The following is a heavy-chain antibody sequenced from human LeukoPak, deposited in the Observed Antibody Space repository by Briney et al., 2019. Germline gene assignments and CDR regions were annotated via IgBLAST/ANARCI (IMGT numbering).Heavy chain of an antibody. CDR3: ARDQRYCSSSSCPWEPFDY. CDR1: GGSISSSSYY. CDR2: IYYSGST. J-gene: IGHJ4*02. Sequence: SETLSLTCTVSGGSISSSSYYWGWIRQPPGKGLEWIGSIYYSGSTYYNPSLRSRVTIAVDTSNNQFSLKLSSVTASDTAVYYCARDQRYCSSSSCPWEPFDYWGQGTLVTVSS. D-gene: IGHD2-2*01. V-gene: IGHV4-39*02.